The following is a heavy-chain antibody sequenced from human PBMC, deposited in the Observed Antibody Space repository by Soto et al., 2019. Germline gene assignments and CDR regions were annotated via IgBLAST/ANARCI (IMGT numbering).Heavy chain of an antibody. Sequence: GGSLRLSCAASGFTFSRDGMSWVRQAPGRGLEWVSLITDNGGSTYYADSVKGRFTTSRDNTKNTLFLQMNSLRAEDTAVYYCAKERATTTAFDYWGQGALVTVSS. CDR1: GFTFSRDG. J-gene: IGHJ4*02. D-gene: IGHD4-17*01. V-gene: IGHV3-23*01. CDR2: ITDNGGST. CDR3: AKERATTTAFDY.